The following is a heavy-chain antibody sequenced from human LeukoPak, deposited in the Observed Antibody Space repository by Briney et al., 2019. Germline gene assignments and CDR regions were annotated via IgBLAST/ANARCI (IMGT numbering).Heavy chain of an antibody. Sequence: SETLSLTCTVSGGTFSDYYWNWIRQPLGKGLEWIGYISKSGSTNYNPSLKSRVTVSVDTSKNQFSLKLNSVTAADTAVYYCAREAAYDGLTIKGDDAFDIWGQGTMVIVSS. V-gene: IGHV4-59*01. CDR2: ISKSGST. CDR3: AREAAYDGLTIKGDDAFDI. CDR1: GGTFSDYY. D-gene: IGHD5-12*01. J-gene: IGHJ3*02.